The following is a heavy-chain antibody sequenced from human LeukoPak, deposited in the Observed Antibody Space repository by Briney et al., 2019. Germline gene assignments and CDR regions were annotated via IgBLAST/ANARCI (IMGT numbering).Heavy chain of an antibody. Sequence: SETLSLTCAVSGGXITTTNWWSWVRQPPGKGLEWIGEVHLNGATNYNPSLESRFSMSIDKSNNHLSLEVTSVTAADTAMYYCTRESGAFSPFGFWGQGTLVTVSS. J-gene: IGHJ4*02. D-gene: IGHD1-26*01. CDR1: GGXITTTNW. V-gene: IGHV4-4*02. CDR3: TRESGAFSPFGF. CDR2: VHLNGAT.